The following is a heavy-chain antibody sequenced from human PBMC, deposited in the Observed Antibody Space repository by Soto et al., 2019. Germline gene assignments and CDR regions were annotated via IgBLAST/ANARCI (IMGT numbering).Heavy chain of an antibody. CDR3: ARAPTTGWFDP. CDR1: GFTFSSYW. J-gene: IGHJ5*02. Sequence: EVQLVESGGGLVQPGGSLRLSCAASGFTFSSYWMSWVRQAPGKGLEWVANIKQDGSEKYYVDSVKGRFTISRDNAKNSLYLQMNSLRVEDTAVYYCARAPTTGWFDPWGQGTLVTVSS. V-gene: IGHV3-7*04. D-gene: IGHD1-1*01. CDR2: IKQDGSEK.